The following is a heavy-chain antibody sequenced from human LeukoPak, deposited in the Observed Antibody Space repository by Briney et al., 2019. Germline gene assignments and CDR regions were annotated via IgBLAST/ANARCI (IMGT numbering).Heavy chain of an antibody. D-gene: IGHD3-10*01. CDR1: GFTFDDYA. Sequence: GRSLRLSCAASGFTFDDYAMHWVRQAPGKGLEWVSGISWNSGSIGYADSVKGRFTISRDNAKNSLYLQMNSLRAEDTALYYCAKGGSGSYLWRNWFDPWGQGTLVTVSS. CDR2: ISWNSGSI. J-gene: IGHJ5*02. CDR3: AKGGSGSYLWRNWFDP. V-gene: IGHV3-9*01.